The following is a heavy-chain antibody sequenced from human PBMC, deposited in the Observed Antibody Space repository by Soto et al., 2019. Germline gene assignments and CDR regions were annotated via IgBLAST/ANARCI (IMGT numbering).Heavy chain of an antibody. J-gene: IGHJ4*02. CDR2: IYHSGST. V-gene: IGHV4-30-2*01. CDR1: GGSISSGGYS. D-gene: IGHD2-15*01. CDR3: ARGNGGKNFDY. Sequence: SETLSLTCAVSGGSISSGGYSWSWIRQPPGKGLEWIGYIYHSGSTYYNPSLKSRVTISVDRSKNQFSLKLSSVTAADTAVYYCARGNGGKNFDYWGQGTLVTVSS.